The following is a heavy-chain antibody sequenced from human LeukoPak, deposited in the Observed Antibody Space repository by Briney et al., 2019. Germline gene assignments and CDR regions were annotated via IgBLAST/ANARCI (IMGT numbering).Heavy chain of an antibody. V-gene: IGHV3-21*04. CDR3: ARDLMGIAYRGAFYY. J-gene: IGHJ4*02. D-gene: IGHD6-13*01. Sequence: GSLSLSCAASGFTFSSYSMNWVRQAPGKGLEWVSSISSGSSYIYYADSLKGRFTISRDNAKNSLYLQMNSLRAEDTAVYYCARDLMGIAYRGAFYYWGQGTLVTVSS. CDR1: GFTFSSYS. CDR2: ISSGSSYI.